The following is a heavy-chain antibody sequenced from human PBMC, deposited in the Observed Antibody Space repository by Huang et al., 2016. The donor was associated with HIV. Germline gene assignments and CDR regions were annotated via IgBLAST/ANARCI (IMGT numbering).Heavy chain of an antibody. D-gene: IGHD2-21*01. CDR1: GGSFSNHY. Sequence: QVHLPQWGSGLLRPSETLSRTCAVYGGSFSNHYWSWVRRSPGKGREWIGEINHSGSTNYNPSLKSRVTMSIDTSKNQFSLSLPSVTAADTASYFCARGRDIDAMDAVDDALDIWAQGAKVTV. J-gene: IGHJ3*02. CDR3: ARGRDIDAMDAVDDALDI. CDR2: INHSGST. V-gene: IGHV4-34*02.